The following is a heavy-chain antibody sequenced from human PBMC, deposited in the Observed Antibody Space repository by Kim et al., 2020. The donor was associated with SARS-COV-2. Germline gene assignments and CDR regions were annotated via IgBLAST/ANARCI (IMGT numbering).Heavy chain of an antibody. D-gene: IGHD3-22*01. Sequence: DSVKGRFTISRDNAKNSLYLQMNSLRAEDTAVYYCARDSNYDSSGYRTDYWGQGTLVTVSS. V-gene: IGHV3-48*03. J-gene: IGHJ4*02. CDR3: ARDSNYDSSGYRTDY.